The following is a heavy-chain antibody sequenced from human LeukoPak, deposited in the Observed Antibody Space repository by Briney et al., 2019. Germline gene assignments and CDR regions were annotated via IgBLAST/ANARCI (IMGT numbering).Heavy chain of an antibody. D-gene: IGHD5-12*01. V-gene: IGHV4-59*01. Sequence: PSETLSLTCGVSGGSMSDSYWSWIRQPPGKGLEWIGFVYDNGRTNYSGRTNYNPSLAGRVTMSMDTSKNQFSLKMSSVTAADTAVYICARGHRYNNGYPYFDAWGQGTLVSVSS. CDR2: VYDNGRTNYSGRT. CDR3: ARGHRYNNGYPYFDA. J-gene: IGHJ4*02. CDR1: GGSMSDSY.